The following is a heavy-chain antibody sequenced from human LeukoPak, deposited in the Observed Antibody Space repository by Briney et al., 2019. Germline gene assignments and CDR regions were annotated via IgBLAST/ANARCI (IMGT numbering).Heavy chain of an antibody. CDR2: TRNKANGYTT. CDR1: GFTFSDHY. J-gene: IGHJ4*02. Sequence: GGSLRLSCAASGFTFSDHYMDWVRQAPGKGLEWVGRTRNKANGYTTEYAASVKGRFTISRDDSKNSLYLQMNSLKTEDTAVYYCARVYYDSSGSKIDYWGQGTLVTVSS. D-gene: IGHD3-22*01. CDR3: ARVYYDSSGSKIDY. V-gene: IGHV3-72*01.